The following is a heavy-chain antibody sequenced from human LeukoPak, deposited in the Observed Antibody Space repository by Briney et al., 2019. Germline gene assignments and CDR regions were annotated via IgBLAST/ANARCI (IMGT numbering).Heavy chain of an antibody. V-gene: IGHV1-2*02. CDR3: ARNGIRGRNNWFDP. J-gene: IGHJ5*02. D-gene: IGHD1-26*01. Sequence: ASVKVSCKASGYTFTGYYIHWVRLAPGQGLEWMGWINPNSGGTNYAQKFQGRVTMTRDMSTSTVYMELSSLRSEDTAVYYCARNGIRGRNNWFDPWGQGTLVTVSS. CDR1: GYTFTGYY. CDR2: INPNSGGT.